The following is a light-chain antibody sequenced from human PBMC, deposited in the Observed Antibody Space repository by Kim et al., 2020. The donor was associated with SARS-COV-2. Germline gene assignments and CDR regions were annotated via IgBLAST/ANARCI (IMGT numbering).Light chain of an antibody. V-gene: IGKV3-15*01. CDR2: GAS. CDR1: QSVSST. Sequence: SPGETATLSCRASQSVSSTLAWCQQKPGQAPRLLIYGASTRATGIPARFSGSGSGTEFTLTISSLQSEDFAVYYCQQYNNWPPWTFGQGTKVDIK. CDR3: QQYNNWPPWT. J-gene: IGKJ1*01.